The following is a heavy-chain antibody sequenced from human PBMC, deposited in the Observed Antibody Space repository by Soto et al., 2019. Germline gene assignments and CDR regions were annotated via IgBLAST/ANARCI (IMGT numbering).Heavy chain of an antibody. Sequence: QVQLVQSGAEVKKPGASVKVSCKATGYSFTNYGFSWVRQAPGQGLEWMGWINGYNGNTNYAPKLQGRVTMTTDTSTSTAYMELGSLTSDDTAVYVCAASTATSSLWGQGTLVTVSS. CDR3: AASTATSSL. CDR1: GYSFTNYG. V-gene: IGHV1-18*01. J-gene: IGHJ4*02. CDR2: INGYNGNT. D-gene: IGHD1-1*01.